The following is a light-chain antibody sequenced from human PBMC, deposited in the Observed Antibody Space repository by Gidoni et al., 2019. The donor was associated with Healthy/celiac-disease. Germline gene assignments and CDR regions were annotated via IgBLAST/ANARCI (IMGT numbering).Light chain of an antibody. CDR2: AAS. CDR3: QQCYSTPFT. Sequence: MTQYPSSLSASVGDRVTITCRASQSISSYLNWYQQKPGKAPKLLIYAASSLQSGVPSRFSGSGSGTDFTLTISSLQPEDFATYYCQQCYSTPFTFGHGTKVDIK. V-gene: IGKV1-39*01. CDR1: QSISSY. J-gene: IGKJ3*01.